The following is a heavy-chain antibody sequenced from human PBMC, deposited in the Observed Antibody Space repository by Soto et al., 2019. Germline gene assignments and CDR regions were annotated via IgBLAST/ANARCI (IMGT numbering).Heavy chain of an antibody. D-gene: IGHD3-10*01. CDR1: GFTFSSYW. Sequence: HPGGSLRLSCAASGFTFSSYWMSWVRQAPGKGLEWVANIKQDGSEKYYVDSVKGRFTISRDNAKNSLYLQMNSLRAEDTAVYYCARESYYGSGSCDYWGQGTLVTVSSGESSQFDYWGQGTLVTVSS. CDR2: IKQDGSEK. V-gene: IGHV3-7*01. CDR3: ARESYYGSGSCDYWGQGTLVTVSSGESSQFDY. J-gene: IGHJ4*02.